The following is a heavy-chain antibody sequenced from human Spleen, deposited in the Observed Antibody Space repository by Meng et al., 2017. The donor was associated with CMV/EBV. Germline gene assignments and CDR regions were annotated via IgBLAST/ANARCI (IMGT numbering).Heavy chain of an antibody. J-gene: IGHJ3*02. CDR2: IKQDGSEK. Sequence: GESLKISCAASGFTFNTYWMSWVRQAPGKGLEWVANIKQDGSEKYYVDSVKGRFTISRDNAKNSLYLQMNSLRAEDTAVYYCAKEYCGSTNCYTAGFDIWGHGTMVTVSS. D-gene: IGHD2-2*02. CDR1: GFTFNTYW. CDR3: AKEYCGSTNCYTAGFDI. V-gene: IGHV3-7*01.